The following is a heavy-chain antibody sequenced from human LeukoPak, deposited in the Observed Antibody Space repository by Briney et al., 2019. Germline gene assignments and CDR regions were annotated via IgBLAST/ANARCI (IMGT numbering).Heavy chain of an antibody. CDR1: GFTFSTYS. Sequence: GGSLRLSCAASGFTFSTYSMYWVRQAPGKGLEWVSSISSSSSYIYYADSVKGRFTISRDNAKNSLYLQMNSLRAEDTAVYYCARDWDGSGWPIVYWGQGTLVTVSS. J-gene: IGHJ4*02. CDR3: ARDWDGSGWPIVY. D-gene: IGHD6-19*01. CDR2: ISSSSSYI. V-gene: IGHV3-21*04.